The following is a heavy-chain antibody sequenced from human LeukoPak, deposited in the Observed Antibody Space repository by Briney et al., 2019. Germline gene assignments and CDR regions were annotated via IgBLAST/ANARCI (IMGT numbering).Heavy chain of an antibody. Sequence: LSLTCTVSGYSISSGYYWGWIRQSPGKGLEWVGFIRSKAYGGTTKNAASVKGRFTIPRDDSRSIAYLQMHSLKTEDTAVYYCTRRYNYDSSGYYYVRDAFDIWGQGTMVTVSS. CDR2: IRSKAYGGTT. CDR1: GYSISSGYY. D-gene: IGHD3-22*01. J-gene: IGHJ3*02. V-gene: IGHV3-49*03. CDR3: TRRYNYDSSGYYYVRDAFDI.